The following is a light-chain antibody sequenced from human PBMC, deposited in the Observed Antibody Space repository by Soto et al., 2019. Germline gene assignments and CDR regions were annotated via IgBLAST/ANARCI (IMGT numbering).Light chain of an antibody. J-gene: IGLJ3*02. CDR1: NIGSKS. V-gene: IGLV3-21*01. Sequence: SSELTQPPSVSVAPGKTASVACGGSNIGSKSVHWYQKKSGQAPVLVMYYDSDRPSGIPERFSDSNSGNTATLTISRVEAGDEADYYCQVWDISSGHVVFGGGTELTVL. CDR3: QVWDISSGHVV. CDR2: YDS.